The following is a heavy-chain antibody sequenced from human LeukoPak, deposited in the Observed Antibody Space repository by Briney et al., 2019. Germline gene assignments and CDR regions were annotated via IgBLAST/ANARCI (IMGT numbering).Heavy chain of an antibody. V-gene: IGHV3-21*06. Sequence: GGSLRLSCAASGFTFSSYNMNWVRQAPGKGLEWVSSITSDSRYMYYADSVKGRFTISRDNAKNTVYLQMNSLRAEDTAVYYCARDYVSGSFGPWGQGTLVTVSS. CDR2: ITSDSRYM. D-gene: IGHD3-10*01. J-gene: IGHJ5*02. CDR1: GFTFSSYN. CDR3: ARDYVSGSFGP.